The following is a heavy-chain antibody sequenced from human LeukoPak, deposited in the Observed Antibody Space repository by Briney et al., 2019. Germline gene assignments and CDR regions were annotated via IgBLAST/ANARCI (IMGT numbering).Heavy chain of an antibody. Sequence: SETLSLICDVSRGSITSYFWNWIRQPAGKGLEWIGRVHASGSTNYSPSLKSRLTIFLDKSKNNFSLKLTSVTAADTAVHYCARDVDSESGLFGVWGRGIPVLVSS. D-gene: IGHD3-16*01. V-gene: IGHV4-4*07. CDR2: VHASGST. CDR1: RGSITSYF. J-gene: IGHJ2*01. CDR3: ARDVDSESGLFGV.